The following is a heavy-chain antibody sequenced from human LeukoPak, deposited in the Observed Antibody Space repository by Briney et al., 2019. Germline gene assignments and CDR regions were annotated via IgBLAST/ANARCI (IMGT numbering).Heavy chain of an antibody. CDR2: IKYDGSEK. CDR3: TRDQT. Sequence: GGSLRLSCAASGFTFSNYWMSWVRQAPGKGLEWLAHIKYDGSEKYYVDSVKVRFTISRDNAKNSLYLQMNSLRAEDTAVYYCTRDQTWGQGTLVTVSS. J-gene: IGHJ5*02. V-gene: IGHV3-7*01. CDR1: GFTFSNYW.